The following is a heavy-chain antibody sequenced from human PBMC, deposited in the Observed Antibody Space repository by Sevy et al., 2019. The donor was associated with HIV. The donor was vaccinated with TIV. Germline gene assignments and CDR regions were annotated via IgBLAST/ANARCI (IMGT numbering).Heavy chain of an antibody. D-gene: IGHD1-20*01. CDR3: AGGPYNWNDVDLGWFDP. CDR1: GGSISSYY. CDR2: IYYSGST. Sequence: SETLSLTCTVSGGSISSYYWSWIRQPPGKGLEWIGSIYYSGSTNYNPSLKSRVTISVDTSKNQFSLKLSSVTAADTAVYYCAGGPYNWNDVDLGWFDPWGQGTLVTVSS. J-gene: IGHJ5*02. V-gene: IGHV4-59*01.